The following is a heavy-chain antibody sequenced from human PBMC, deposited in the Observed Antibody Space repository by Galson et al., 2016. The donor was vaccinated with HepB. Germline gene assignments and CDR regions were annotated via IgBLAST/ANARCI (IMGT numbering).Heavy chain of an antibody. J-gene: IGHJ4*02. CDR1: GSVFTSQW. Sequence: QSGAEVIKPGESLMISCKATGSVFTSQWIGWVRRMSGKGLEWMGQIQPRASDTRFNQSFEGPVTMSSTKTLTTAYLQLINLKASFPTLYYCARVSSGTYYWMDYWGQGTPATVSS. CDR3: ARVSSGTYYWMDY. V-gene: IGHV5-51*01. D-gene: IGHD1-26*01. CDR2: IQPRASDT.